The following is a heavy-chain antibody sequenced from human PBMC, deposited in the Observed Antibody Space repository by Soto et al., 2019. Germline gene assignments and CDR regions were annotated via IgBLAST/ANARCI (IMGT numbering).Heavy chain of an antibody. CDR2: IYYSGST. J-gene: IGHJ3*02. CDR1: GGSISSGDYY. Sequence: SETLSLTCPVSGGSISSGDYYWSWIRQPPGKGLEWLGYIYYSGSTYYNPSLKSRVTISVDTSKNQFSLKLSSVPAADTAVYYCARDKGCSGGSCYSGAFDIWGQGTMVTVSS. D-gene: IGHD2-15*01. CDR3: ARDKGCSGGSCYSGAFDI. V-gene: IGHV4-30-4*01.